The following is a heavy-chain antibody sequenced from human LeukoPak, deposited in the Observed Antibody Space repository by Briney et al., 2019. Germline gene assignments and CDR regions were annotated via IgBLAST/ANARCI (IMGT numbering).Heavy chain of an antibody. D-gene: IGHD5-18*01. Sequence: PGGSLSLSCAASGFSFSTYAMSWVRQAPGKGLEWVSAISGSGGSPYYADSVKGRFTISRDNSKNTLYLQMNSLRAEDTAVYYCAKREKGYGYIFDYWGQGTLVTVSS. CDR1: GFSFSTYA. CDR2: ISGSGGSP. J-gene: IGHJ4*02. CDR3: AKREKGYGYIFDY. V-gene: IGHV3-23*01.